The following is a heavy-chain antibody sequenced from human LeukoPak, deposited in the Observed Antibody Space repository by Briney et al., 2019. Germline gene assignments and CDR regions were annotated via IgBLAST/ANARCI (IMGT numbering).Heavy chain of an antibody. D-gene: IGHD6-13*01. Sequence: GGSLRLSCAASGFTFSSYWMSWVRQAPGKGLEWVANVKEDGSEKYYVDSVRGRFTLSRDNAKNSLYLQMNSLRAEDTAVYYCARRFIAAAFFDHWGQGTLVAVSS. CDR1: GFTFSSYW. J-gene: IGHJ4*02. CDR2: VKEDGSEK. V-gene: IGHV3-7*01. CDR3: ARRFIAAAFFDH.